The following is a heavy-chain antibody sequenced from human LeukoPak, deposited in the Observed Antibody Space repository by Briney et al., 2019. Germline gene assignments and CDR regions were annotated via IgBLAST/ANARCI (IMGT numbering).Heavy chain of an antibody. Sequence: RGESLKISCKGSGYSFTSYWISWVRQMPGKGLEWMGRIDPSDSYTNYSPSFQGHVTISADKSISTAYLQWSSPKASDTAMYYCARVKIAAAGIVERGRLWFDPWGQGTLVTVSS. V-gene: IGHV5-10-1*01. CDR1: GYSFTSYW. CDR2: IDPSDSYT. D-gene: IGHD6-13*01. CDR3: ARVKIAAAGIVERGRLWFDP. J-gene: IGHJ5*02.